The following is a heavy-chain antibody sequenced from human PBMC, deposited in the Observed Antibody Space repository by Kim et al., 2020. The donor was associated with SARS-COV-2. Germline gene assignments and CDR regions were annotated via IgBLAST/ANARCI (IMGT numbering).Heavy chain of an antibody. V-gene: IGHV3-23*01. CDR1: GFTFSNYA. Sequence: GGSLRLSCEVSGFTFSNYAMGWVRQAPGKGLEWVSGISSSGGNVFYATSVKGRFTVSRDNSKNTLYLQMNSLRAEDTAVYFCAKRPHKGFYGPGQNYFDYRGQGTLVTVSS. CDR3: AKRPHKGFYGPGQNYFDY. CDR2: ISSSGGNV. D-gene: IGHD3-10*01. J-gene: IGHJ4*02.